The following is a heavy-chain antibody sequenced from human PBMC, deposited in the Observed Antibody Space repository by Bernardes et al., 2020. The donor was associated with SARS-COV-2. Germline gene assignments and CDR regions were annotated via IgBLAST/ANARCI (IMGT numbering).Heavy chain of an antibody. Sequence: GGSLRLSCAASGFSVSAYWMHWVRQAPGEGLAWVSRINEDGSVINYADSVKGRFTISRDIADNTLFLQMNSLRAEDTAVYYCARGFGGNSDYWGQGTLVTVSP. D-gene: IGHD2-21*02. CDR1: GFSVSAYW. CDR3: ARGFGGNSDY. CDR2: INEDGSVI. J-gene: IGHJ4*02. V-gene: IGHV3-74*01.